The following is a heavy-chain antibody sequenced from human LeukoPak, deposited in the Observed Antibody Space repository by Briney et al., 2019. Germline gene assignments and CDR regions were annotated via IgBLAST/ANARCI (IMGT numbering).Heavy chain of an antibody. CDR1: GYTFTGYY. Sequence: ASVKVSCKASGYTFTGYYIHWVRQAPGQGLEWMGWINPYNGDTKYAQKFQGRVTMTRDTPSTIAYMDLGSLRSDDTALYYCARVEAGTPRWNYWGQGTLVSVSS. D-gene: IGHD6-19*01. CDR2: INPYNGDT. V-gene: IGHV1-2*02. J-gene: IGHJ4*02. CDR3: ARVEAGTPRWNY.